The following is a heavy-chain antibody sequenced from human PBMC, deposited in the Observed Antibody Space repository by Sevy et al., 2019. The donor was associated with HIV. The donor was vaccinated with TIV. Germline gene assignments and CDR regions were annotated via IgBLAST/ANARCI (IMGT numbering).Heavy chain of an antibody. CDR2: ISGSGGST. Sequence: GGSLRLSCAASGFTFSSYAMSWVRQAPGKGLEWVSAISGSGGSTYYADSVKGRFTISRDNSKNTLYLQMNSLRAEDTAVHYCAKSQVKGSCWYGHWGQGTMVTVSS. J-gene: IGHJ3*01. V-gene: IGHV3-23*01. D-gene: IGHD6-19*01. CDR1: GFTFSSYA. CDR3: AKSQVKGSCWYGH.